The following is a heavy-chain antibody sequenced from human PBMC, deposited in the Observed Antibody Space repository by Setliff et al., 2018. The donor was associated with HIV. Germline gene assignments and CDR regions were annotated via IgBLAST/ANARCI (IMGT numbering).Heavy chain of an antibody. J-gene: IGHJ4*02. CDR3: ATDHSDGARWQQIDY. Sequence: GASVKVSCKASGGTFSSYAISWVRQAPGQGLEWMGGIIPIFGTANYAQKFPGRVTITADESTSTAYMELSSLRSEDTAVYYCATDHSDGARWQQIDYWGQGTLVTVSS. D-gene: IGHD1-26*01. CDR2: IIPIFGTA. CDR1: GGTFSSYA. V-gene: IGHV1-69*13.